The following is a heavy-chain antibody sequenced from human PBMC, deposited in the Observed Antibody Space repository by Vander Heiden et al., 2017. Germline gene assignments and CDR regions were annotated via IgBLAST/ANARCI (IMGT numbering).Heavy chain of an antibody. CDR1: GFTFSSYA. CDR3: AKLWEWELLREVDY. D-gene: IGHD1-26*01. V-gene: IGHV3-23*01. J-gene: IGHJ4*02. Sequence: EVQLLESGGGLVQPGGSLRLSCAASGFTFSSYAMSWVRQAQGKGLEWVSAISGSGGSTYYADSVKGRFTISRDNSKNTLYLQMNSLRAEDTAVYYCAKLWEWELLREVDYWGQGTLVTVSS. CDR2: ISGSGGST.